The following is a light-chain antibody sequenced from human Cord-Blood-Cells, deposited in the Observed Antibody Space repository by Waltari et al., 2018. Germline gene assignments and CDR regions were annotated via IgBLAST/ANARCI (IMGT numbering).Light chain of an antibody. CDR2: VKN. V-gene: IGLV3-19*01. Sequence: SSELTQDPAVSVALGQTVRITCQGDSPRSYYASWYQQKPGQAPVLVIYVKNNRPSGFPDRFSGASSGNTASLTIPGAQAEEEADYYCNSRDGSVNVVSAGGTKLTVL. CDR3: NSRDGSVNVV. J-gene: IGLJ2*01. CDR1: SPRSYY.